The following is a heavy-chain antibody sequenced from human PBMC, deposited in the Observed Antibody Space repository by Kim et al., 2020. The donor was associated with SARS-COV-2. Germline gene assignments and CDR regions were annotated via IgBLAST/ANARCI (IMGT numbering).Heavy chain of an antibody. Sequence: GGSLRLSCAGSGFIFSDYYMNWIRQAPGKGLEWLSDISGSGRSIYYAASVKGRFTISRDNSKKSLYLQMNSLRSEDTAVYYCAKGHKFGSSWGQGTLVTVSS. CDR1: GFIFSDYY. V-gene: IGHV3-11*01. D-gene: IGHD3-16*01. J-gene: IGHJ5*02. CDR2: ISGSGRSI. CDR3: AKGHKFGSS.